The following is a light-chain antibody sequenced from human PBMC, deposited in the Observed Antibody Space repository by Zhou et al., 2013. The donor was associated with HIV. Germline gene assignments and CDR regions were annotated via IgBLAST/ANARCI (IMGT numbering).Light chain of an antibody. CDR3: QQYNVFWT. CDR2: AAS. V-gene: IGKV1-39*01. Sequence: DIQMTQSPSSLSASVGDRVTITCRASQSISSYLNWYQQKVGKAPKLLIYAASSLQSGVPSRFSGSGSGTDFTLTISSLQPEDSATYYCQQYNVFWTFGQGTKVEIK. J-gene: IGKJ1*01. CDR1: QSISSY.